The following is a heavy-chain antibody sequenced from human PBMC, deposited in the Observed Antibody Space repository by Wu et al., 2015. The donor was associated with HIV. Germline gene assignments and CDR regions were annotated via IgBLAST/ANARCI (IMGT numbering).Heavy chain of an antibody. Sequence: QIQLVQSGAEVKKPGASVKVFCKASGYSFSDYHIRWVRQAPGQGLEWMGWINQNGGGATHVQKFQGRVAMTRDTSISTAFMELRSLRSDDTAVYYCARDKRGYDVLTGYYIYFDYWGQGTLVTVSS. CDR3: ARDKRGYDVLTGYYIYFDY. J-gene: IGHJ4*02. CDR1: GYSFSDYH. V-gene: IGHV1-2*02. CDR2: INQNGGGA. D-gene: IGHD3-9*01.